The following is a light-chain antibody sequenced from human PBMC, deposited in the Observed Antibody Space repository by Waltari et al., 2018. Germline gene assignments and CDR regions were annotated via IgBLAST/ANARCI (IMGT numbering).Light chain of an antibody. CDR1: QSGGNNW. J-gene: IGKJ3*01. Sequence: ARQSGGNNWLCGDLQKTGQAPRVQHYGAFQRGTGIPDMFGGSGEGTAVTVTIERVAPEDVAVYYCQHYSSSRFTFGPGTKVEIK. CDR3: QHYSSSRFT. V-gene: IGKV3-20*01. CDR2: GAF.